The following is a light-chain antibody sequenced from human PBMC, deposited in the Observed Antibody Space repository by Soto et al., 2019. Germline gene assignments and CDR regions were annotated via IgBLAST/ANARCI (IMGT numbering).Light chain of an antibody. J-gene: IGKJ4*01. V-gene: IGKV3-11*01. CDR1: QSVSSY. CDR3: QQRSNWPPLT. CDR2: DAS. Sequence: EIVLTQSPATLSLSPGERATLSCRASQSVSSYLAWYQQKPGQAPRLLIYDASNMATGIPARFSGSVSGTDFTLTISSLEPEDFAVYYCQQRSNWPPLTFGGGTKVDIK.